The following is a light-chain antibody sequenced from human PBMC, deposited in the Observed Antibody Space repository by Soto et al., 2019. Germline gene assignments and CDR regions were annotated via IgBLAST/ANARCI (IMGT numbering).Light chain of an antibody. J-gene: IGKJ4*01. CDR3: QQYNSYPLT. V-gene: IGKV1-5*03. CDR1: QSIHSW. Sequence: DIQMTQSPSNLSAPVRDRVTITCRASQSIHSWLAWYQQKPGKAPKILIYQASTLESGVPSRFSGSGSGTQFTLTISSLQPDDFATYYCQQYNSYPLTFGGGTKVDIK. CDR2: QAS.